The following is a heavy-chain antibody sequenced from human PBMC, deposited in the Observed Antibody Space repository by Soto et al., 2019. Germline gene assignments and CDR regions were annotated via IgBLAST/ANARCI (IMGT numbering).Heavy chain of an antibody. Sequence: PGESLKISCKGSGYSFTSYWIGWERQMPGKGLEWMGIIYPGDSDTRYSPSFQGQVTISADKSISTAYLQWSSLKASDTAMYYCARGSEGYCSSTSCYYYYGMDVWGQGTTVTVSS. CDR1: GYSFTSYW. D-gene: IGHD2-2*01. CDR3: ARGSEGYCSSTSCYYYYGMDV. J-gene: IGHJ6*02. CDR2: IYPGDSDT. V-gene: IGHV5-51*01.